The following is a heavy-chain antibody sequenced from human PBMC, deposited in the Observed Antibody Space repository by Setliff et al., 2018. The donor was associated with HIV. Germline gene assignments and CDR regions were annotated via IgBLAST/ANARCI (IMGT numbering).Heavy chain of an antibody. CDR3: AKDLWRYYNSGSFYMDV. J-gene: IGHJ6*03. D-gene: IGHD3-10*01. CDR1: GFTFSSYW. V-gene: IGHV3-74*01. CDR2: INSDGSST. Sequence: GGSLRLSCAASGFTFSSYWMHWVRQAPGKGLVWVSRINSDGSSTSYADSVKGRFTISRDNSKNTLYLQMNSLRAEDTAVYYCAKDLWRYYNSGSFYMDVWGKGTTVTVSS.